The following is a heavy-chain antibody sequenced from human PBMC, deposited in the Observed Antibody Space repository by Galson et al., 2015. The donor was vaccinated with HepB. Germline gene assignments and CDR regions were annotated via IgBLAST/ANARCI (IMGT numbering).Heavy chain of an antibody. Sequence: SETLSLTCTVSGGSISSYYWSWIRQPPGKGLEWIGYIYYSGSTNYNPSLKSRVTISVDTSKNQFSLKLSSVTAADTAVYYCARVAVAGTGNYYYYYGMDVWGQGTTVTASS. V-gene: IGHV4-59*01. J-gene: IGHJ6*02. D-gene: IGHD6-19*01. CDR2: IYYSGST. CDR1: GGSISSYY. CDR3: ARVAVAGTGNYYYYYGMDV.